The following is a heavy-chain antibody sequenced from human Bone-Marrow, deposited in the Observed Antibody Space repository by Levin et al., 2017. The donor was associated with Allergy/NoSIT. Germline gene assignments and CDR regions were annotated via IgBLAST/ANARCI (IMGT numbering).Heavy chain of an antibody. D-gene: IGHD1-26*01. V-gene: IGHV3-9*01. Sequence: SLKISCAASGFIFHNFAMHWIRQPPRKGLEWVSSINGKSSEMHYADAVKGRFTISRDNAKNSLYLDISSLRPEDTALYYCVKDINDMGALTVPESWGQGILVTVSS. CDR3: VKDINDMGALTVPES. J-gene: IGHJ4*02. CDR1: GFIFHNFA. CDR2: INGKSSEM.